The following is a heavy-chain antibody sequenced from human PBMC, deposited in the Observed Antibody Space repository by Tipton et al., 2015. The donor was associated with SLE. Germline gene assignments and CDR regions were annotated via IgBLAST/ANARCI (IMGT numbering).Heavy chain of an antibody. J-gene: IGHJ4*02. D-gene: IGHD2-8*01. Sequence: SLRLSCAASGFTFTKYAMHWVRQAPGKGLEWVSGISWKSGSIGYADSVKGRFIISRDNAKNSLYLQMHSLRPEDTALYYCAKGRNGVGYFDDWGQGTLVTVSS. CDR3: AKGRNGVGYFDD. CDR1: GFTFTKYA. V-gene: IGHV3-9*01. CDR2: ISWKSGSI.